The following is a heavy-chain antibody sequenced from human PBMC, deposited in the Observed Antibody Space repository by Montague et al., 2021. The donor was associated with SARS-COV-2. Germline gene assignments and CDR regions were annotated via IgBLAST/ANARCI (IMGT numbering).Heavy chain of an antibody. CDR2: IYYSGST. V-gene: IGHV4-39*01. CDR3: ARQEPIVVVVAAARGWFDP. D-gene: IGHD2-15*01. Sequence: SETLSLTCTVSGGSISSGSYYWGWVRQPPGEGLEWIGSIYYSGSTYYNPSLKSRVTISVDTSKNQFSLKLSSVTAADTAVYYCARQEPIVVVVAAARGWFDPWGQGTLVTVSS. CDR1: GGSISSGSYY. J-gene: IGHJ5*02.